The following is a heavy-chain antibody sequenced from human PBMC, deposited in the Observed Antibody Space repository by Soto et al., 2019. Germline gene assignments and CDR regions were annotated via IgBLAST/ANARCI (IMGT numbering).Heavy chain of an antibody. CDR2: ISGSGGST. D-gene: IGHD3-9*01. CDR3: AKGGYWDILTGHQYFQR. J-gene: IGHJ1*01. CDR1: GFTFSSYA. V-gene: IGHV3-23*01. Sequence: EVQLLESGGGLVQPGGSLRLSCAASGFTFSSYAMSWVRQAPGKGLEWVSAISGSGGSTYYADSVKGRFTISRDNSKNTLYLQMNSLRAEDTAVYYCAKGGYWDILTGHQYFQRWGQGTLVTVSS.